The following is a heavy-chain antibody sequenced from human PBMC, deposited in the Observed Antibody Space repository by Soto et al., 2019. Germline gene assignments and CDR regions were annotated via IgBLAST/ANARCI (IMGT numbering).Heavy chain of an antibody. D-gene: IGHD6-13*01. CDR1: GGTFSSYA. J-gene: IGHJ4*02. V-gene: IGHV1-69*01. Sequence: QVQLVQSGAEVKKPGSSVKVSCKASGGTFSSYAISWVRQAPGQGLEWMGGIIPIFGTANYAQKFQARVTITADEATSTAYMEMSSVRSEDTAVYYCARDSPRIAAAGYWGQGTLVTVSS. CDR2: IIPIFGTA. CDR3: ARDSPRIAAAGY.